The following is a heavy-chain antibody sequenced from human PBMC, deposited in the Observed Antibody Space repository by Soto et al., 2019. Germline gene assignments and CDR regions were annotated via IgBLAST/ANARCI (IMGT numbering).Heavy chain of an antibody. CDR3: ARSIVSTPRLEDPFDI. J-gene: IGHJ3*02. CDR2: ICPGDSDS. D-gene: IGHD5-12*01. Sequence: GESLKISCKGSGYSFTTYWLAWVRQMPWKALAYMGIICPGDSDSRYSPPFQGQGTISAGKSISPAYLQWTSLKASDTAIYYCARSIVSTPRLEDPFDIWGQGTMVTVSS. V-gene: IGHV5-51*01. CDR1: GYSFTTYW.